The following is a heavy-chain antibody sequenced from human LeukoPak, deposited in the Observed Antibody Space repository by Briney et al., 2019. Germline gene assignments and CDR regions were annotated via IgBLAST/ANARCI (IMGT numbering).Heavy chain of an antibody. CDR2: IYYSGST. J-gene: IGHJ6*03. D-gene: IGHD6-13*01. Sequence: PSETLSLTCTVSGGSTSSYYWSWIRQPPGKGLEWIGYIYYSGSTNYNPSLKSRVTISVDTSKNQFPLKLSSVTAADTAVYYCARQDVYSSSWTDYYYYMDVWGKGTTVTVSS. V-gene: IGHV4-59*08. CDR3: ARQDVYSSSWTDYYYYMDV. CDR1: GGSTSSYY.